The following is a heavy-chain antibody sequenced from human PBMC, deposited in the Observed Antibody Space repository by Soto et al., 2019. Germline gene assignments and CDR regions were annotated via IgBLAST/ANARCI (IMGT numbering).Heavy chain of an antibody. J-gene: IGHJ6*02. CDR3: ARVEWELRVNYYDYGMAV. CDR2: VFHSGNA. Sequence: SETLSLTCAVSGYSISSGYYWGWIRQPPGKGLEWIGSVFHSGNAYYNPSLKSRVTISVDTSKNQFSLKLSSVTAADTAVYYCARVEWELRVNYYDYGMAVWGQGTNVTVSS. V-gene: IGHV4-38-2*01. CDR1: GYSISSGYY. D-gene: IGHD1-26*01.